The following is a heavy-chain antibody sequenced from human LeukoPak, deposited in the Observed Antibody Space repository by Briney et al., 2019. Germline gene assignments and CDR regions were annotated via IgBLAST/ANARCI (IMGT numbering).Heavy chain of an antibody. V-gene: IGHV3-30*02. J-gene: IGHJ4*02. D-gene: IGHD2-2*01. CDR2: IRYDGSNK. CDR3: AKDVGIFPVVPAGFDY. CDR1: GFTFSSYD. Sequence: PGGSLRLSCAASGFTFSSYDMSWVRQAPGKGLEWVAFIRYDGSNKYYADSVKGRFTISRDNSKNTLYLQMNSLRAEDTAVYYCAKDVGIFPVVPAGFDYWGQGTLVTVSS.